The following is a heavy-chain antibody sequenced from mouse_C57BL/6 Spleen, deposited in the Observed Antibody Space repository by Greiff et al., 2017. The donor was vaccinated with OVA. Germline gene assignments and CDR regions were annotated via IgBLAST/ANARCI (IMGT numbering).Heavy chain of an antibody. Sequence: EVKLVESGGGLVQPGGSLSLSCAASGFTFTDYYMSWVRQPPGKALEWLGFIRNKANGYTTEYSASVKGRFTISRDNSQSILYLQMNALRAEDSATYYCARPIYDGYYGFDYWGQGTTLTVSS. V-gene: IGHV7-3*01. J-gene: IGHJ2*01. D-gene: IGHD2-3*01. CDR3: ARPIYDGYYGFDY. CDR1: GFTFTDYY. CDR2: IRNKANGYTT.